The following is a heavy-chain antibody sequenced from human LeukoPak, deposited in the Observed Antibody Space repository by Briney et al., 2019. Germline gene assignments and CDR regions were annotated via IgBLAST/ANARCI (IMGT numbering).Heavy chain of an antibody. Sequence: SETLSLTCTVSGGSISSYYWSWIRQSPGKGLEWIGYIYYSGSTNYNPSLKSRVTISVDTSKNQFSLKLSSVTAADTAVYYCARTRFLEWLYLDYWGQGTLVTVSS. CDR3: ARTRFLEWLYLDY. D-gene: IGHD3-3*01. CDR1: GGSISSYY. J-gene: IGHJ4*02. V-gene: IGHV4-59*01. CDR2: IYYSGST.